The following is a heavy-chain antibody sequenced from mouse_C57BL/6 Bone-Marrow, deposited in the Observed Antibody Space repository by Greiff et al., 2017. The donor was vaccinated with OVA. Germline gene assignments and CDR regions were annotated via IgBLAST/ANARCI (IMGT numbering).Heavy chain of an antibody. D-gene: IGHD2-2*01. Sequence: DVKLVESGGGLVQPGGSMKLSCAASGFTFSDAWMDWVRQSPEKGLEWVAEIRNKANNHATYYAESVKGRFTISRDDSKSSVYLQMNSLRAEDTGIYYCTRGYGYDGGNYFDYWGQGTTLTVSS. CDR3: TRGYGYDGGNYFDY. CDR1: GFTFSDAW. J-gene: IGHJ2*01. V-gene: IGHV6-6*01. CDR2: IRNKANNHAT.